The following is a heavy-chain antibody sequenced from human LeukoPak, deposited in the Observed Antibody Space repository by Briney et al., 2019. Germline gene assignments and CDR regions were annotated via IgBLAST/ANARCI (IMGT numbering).Heavy chain of an antibody. Sequence: SEALSLTCTVSADSLSSGGHYWAWIRQFPGKGLESIGFIHHSGSSRHNPSLKDRVAISVDTSRKQFALKLSSVTAADTAMYYCARGGNRFGGFYFDYSGQGIQVIVSS. CDR1: ADSLSSGGHY. V-gene: IGHV4-31*03. CDR3: ARGGNRFGGFYFDY. CDR2: IHHSGSS. J-gene: IGHJ4*02. D-gene: IGHD3-10*01.